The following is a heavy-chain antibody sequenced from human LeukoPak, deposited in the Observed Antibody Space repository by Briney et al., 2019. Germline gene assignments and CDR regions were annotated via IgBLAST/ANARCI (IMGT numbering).Heavy chain of an antibody. Sequence: ASVKVSCKASGYNFNSYGLSWVRQAPGQGLEWMGWISAYDNNTNYEQKFQDRLTVTTDTSTSTLYMELRSLRSDDTAVYYCARARLPNAYFDYWGKGTLVTVSS. J-gene: IGHJ4*02. CDR1: GYNFNSYG. CDR2: ISAYDNNT. CDR3: ARARLPNAYFDY. D-gene: IGHD4-11*01. V-gene: IGHV1-18*01.